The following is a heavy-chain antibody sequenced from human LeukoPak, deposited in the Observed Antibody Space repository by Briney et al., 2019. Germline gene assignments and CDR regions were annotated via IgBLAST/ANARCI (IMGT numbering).Heavy chain of an antibody. CDR3: AKDLYSSSWYGLDY. Sequence: GGSLRLSCAASGFTFSSYGMHWVRQAPGKGLEWVAFIRYDGSNKYYADSVKGRFTISRDNSKNTLYLQMNSLRAEDTAVYYCAKDLYSSSWYGLDYWGQGTLVTASS. J-gene: IGHJ4*02. D-gene: IGHD6-13*01. V-gene: IGHV3-30*02. CDR2: IRYDGSNK. CDR1: GFTFSSYG.